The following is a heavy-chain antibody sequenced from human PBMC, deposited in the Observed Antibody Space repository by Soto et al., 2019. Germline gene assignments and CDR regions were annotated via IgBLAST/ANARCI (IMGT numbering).Heavy chain of an antibody. CDR2: ISGIGHST. Sequence: GGSLRLSCAASGFTFSSYAMSWVRQAPGKGLEWVSSISGIGHSTYYADSVKGRFTISRDNSKNTLFLQMSSLRAEDTAVYYCAKRIMATIGHFDSWGQGTLVTV. J-gene: IGHJ4*02. D-gene: IGHD5-12*01. V-gene: IGHV3-23*01. CDR1: GFTFSSYA. CDR3: AKRIMATIGHFDS.